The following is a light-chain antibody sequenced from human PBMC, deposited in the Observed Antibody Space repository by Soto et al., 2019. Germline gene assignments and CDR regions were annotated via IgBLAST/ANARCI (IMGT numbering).Light chain of an antibody. V-gene: IGKV3-20*01. J-gene: IGKJ2*01. CDR2: GAS. CDR1: QSVSSSY. Sequence: EIVLTHSPGTLSLSPGERATLSCRASQSVSSSYLAWYQQKPGQAPRLLIYGASGRATGIPDRFSGSGSGTDFTLTISRLEPEDFAVYYCQQYGSSPVYTFGQGTKLEIK. CDR3: QQYGSSPVYT.